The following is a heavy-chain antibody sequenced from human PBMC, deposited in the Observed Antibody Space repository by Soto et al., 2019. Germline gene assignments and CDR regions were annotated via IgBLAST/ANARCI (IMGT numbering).Heavy chain of an antibody. CDR3: AKIGPNCSSTSCYPYYFDY. Sequence: EVQLLESGGGLVQPGGSLRLSCAASGFTFSSYAMSWVRQAPGKGLEWGSAISGSGGSTYYADSVKGRFTISRDNSKNTLYLQMNSLRAEDTAVYYCAKIGPNCSSTSCYPYYFDYWGQGTLVTVSS. J-gene: IGHJ4*02. CDR2: ISGSGGST. V-gene: IGHV3-23*01. D-gene: IGHD2-2*01. CDR1: GFTFSSYA.